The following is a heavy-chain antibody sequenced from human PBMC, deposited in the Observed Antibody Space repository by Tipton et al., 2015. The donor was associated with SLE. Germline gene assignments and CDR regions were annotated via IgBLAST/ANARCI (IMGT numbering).Heavy chain of an antibody. CDR3: AKDGGVDYGGNSGLDY. J-gene: IGHJ4*02. CDR2: TSWNSGSI. V-gene: IGHV3-9*01. Sequence: SLRLSCAASGFTFDDYAMHWVRHAPGKGLEWVSGTSWNSGSIGYADAVKGRFTISRDNAKNSLYLQMNSLRAEDTALYYCAKDGGVDYGGNSGLDYWGQGTLVTVPS. D-gene: IGHD4-23*01. CDR1: GFTFDDYA.